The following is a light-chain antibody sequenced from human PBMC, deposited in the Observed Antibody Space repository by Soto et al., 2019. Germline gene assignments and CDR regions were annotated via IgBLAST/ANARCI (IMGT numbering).Light chain of an antibody. Sequence: QSALTQPASVSGSPGQSITISCTGTSSEVGGYNYVSWYHQHPGKAPKLMIFEVSNRPSGVSNRFSGSKSGNTASLTISGLQAEDEADYYCSSYTSSSTLVVFGGGTKLTVL. CDR3: SSYTSSSTLVV. J-gene: IGLJ2*01. V-gene: IGLV2-14*01. CDR2: EVS. CDR1: SSEVGGYNY.